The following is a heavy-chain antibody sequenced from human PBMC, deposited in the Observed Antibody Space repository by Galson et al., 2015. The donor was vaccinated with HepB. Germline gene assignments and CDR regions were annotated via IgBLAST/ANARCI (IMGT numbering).Heavy chain of an antibody. CDR3: ARDNRKRDTYYYDSRARPQYYFDY. V-gene: IGHV3-15*01. Sequence: SLRLSCAASGFTFSNAWMSWVRQAPGKGLEWVGRIKSKNAGGTSDYAAPVKGRFIISRDDSKNTLYLQMNSLRAEDTAVYYCARDNRKRDTYYYDSRARPQYYFDYWGQGTLVTVSS. CDR1: GFTFSNAW. CDR2: IKSKNAGGTS. D-gene: IGHD3-22*01. J-gene: IGHJ4*02.